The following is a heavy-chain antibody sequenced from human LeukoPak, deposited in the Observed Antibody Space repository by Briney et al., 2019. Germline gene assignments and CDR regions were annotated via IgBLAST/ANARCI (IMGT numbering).Heavy chain of an antibody. CDR2: ISYDGSNK. J-gene: IGHJ4*02. Sequence: GRSLRLSCAASGFTFSSYGMHWVRQAPGKGLEGVGGISYDGSNKYYADSVTGRFTISRDNSKTTLYLQLNSLRAEDTAVYYCATQVVSSGWSDGWGQGSLVTVSS. V-gene: IGHV3-30*03. D-gene: IGHD6-19*01. CDR1: GFTFSSYG. CDR3: ATQVVSSGWSDG.